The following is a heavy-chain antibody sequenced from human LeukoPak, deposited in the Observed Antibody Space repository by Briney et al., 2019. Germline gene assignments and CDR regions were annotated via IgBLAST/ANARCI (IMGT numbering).Heavy chain of an antibody. CDR1: GFTFSSYW. V-gene: IGHV3-7*01. Sequence: PGGSLRLSCAASGFTFSSYWMSWVRQAPGRGLEWVANIKQDGSEKYYVDSVKGRFTISRDNAKNSLYLQMNSLRAEDTAVYYCAREGYCSSTSCYTLDYWGQGTLVTVSS. CDR2: IKQDGSEK. D-gene: IGHD2-2*02. J-gene: IGHJ4*02. CDR3: AREGYCSSTSCYTLDY.